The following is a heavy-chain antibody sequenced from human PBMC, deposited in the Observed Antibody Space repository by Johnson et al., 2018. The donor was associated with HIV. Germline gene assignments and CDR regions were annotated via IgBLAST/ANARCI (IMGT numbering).Heavy chain of an antibody. Sequence: QEQLVESGGGLVQPGGSLRLSCAASGFTFSSYAMHWVRQAPGKGLEWVAVIWYDGSNKYYADSVKGRFPISRDNSKNTLYLQMNSLRAEDTAVYYCASVRQLGRGDAFDIWGQGTVVTVSS. V-gene: IGHV3-30*04. CDR1: GFTFSSYA. CDR2: IWYDGSNK. J-gene: IGHJ3*02. CDR3: ASVRQLGRGDAFDI. D-gene: IGHD6-6*01.